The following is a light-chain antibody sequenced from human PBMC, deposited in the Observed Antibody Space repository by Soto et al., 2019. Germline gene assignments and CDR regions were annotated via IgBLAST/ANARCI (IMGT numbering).Light chain of an antibody. CDR2: GAS. V-gene: IGKV3-20*01. J-gene: IGKJ1*01. Sequence: EIVLTPSPGTLSLSPGERATISCRASQSVSSSSLAWYQQKPGQAPRLLIYGASSRATGIPDRFSGSGSGTDFTLTISRLEPEDFAVYYCQQYGSSPPWTVGQGTKVAIK. CDR3: QQYGSSPPWT. CDR1: QSVSSSS.